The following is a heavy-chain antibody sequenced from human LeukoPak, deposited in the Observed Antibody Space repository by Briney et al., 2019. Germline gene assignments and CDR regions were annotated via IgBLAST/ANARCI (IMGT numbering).Heavy chain of an antibody. CDR1: GGSISSGDYY. J-gene: IGHJ4*02. CDR2: IYYSGRT. V-gene: IGHV4-31*03. CDR3: ARTCHGSGSYYGR. D-gene: IGHD3-10*01. Sequence: SETLSLTCTVSGGSISSGDYYWGWIRQLPGKGLEWIGYIYYSGRTYYNPSLKSRRTISIDTSKNQFSLNLKSVTAADTAVYYCARTCHGSGSYYGRWGQGTLVTVSS.